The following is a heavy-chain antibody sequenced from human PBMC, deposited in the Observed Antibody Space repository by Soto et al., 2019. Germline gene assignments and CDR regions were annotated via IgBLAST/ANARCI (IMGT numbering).Heavy chain of an antibody. Sequence: GASVKVSCKASGYTFTSYDSKWVRQATGQGLEWMGWMNPNSGNTGYAQKFQGRVTMTRNTSISTAYMELSSLRSDDTAVYYCARDPHGDPSDAFDIWGQGTMVTVSS. V-gene: IGHV1-8*01. J-gene: IGHJ3*02. CDR3: ARDPHGDPSDAFDI. D-gene: IGHD4-17*01. CDR1: GYTFTSYD. CDR2: MNPNSGNT.